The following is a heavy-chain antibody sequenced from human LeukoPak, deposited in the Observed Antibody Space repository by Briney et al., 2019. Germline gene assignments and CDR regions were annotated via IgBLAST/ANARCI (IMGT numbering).Heavy chain of an antibody. CDR1: GYTFTSYD. J-gene: IGHJ4*02. V-gene: IGHV1-8*01. D-gene: IGHD2-21*02. CDR2: MNPNSGNT. CDR3: ARGRGKAYCGGDCYPDC. Sequence: ASVKVSCKASGYTFTSYDINWVRQATGQGLEWMGWMNPNSGNTGYAQKFQGRVTMTRNTSMSTAYMELSSLGSEDTAVYYCARGRGKAYCGGDCYPDCWVQGTLVTVSS.